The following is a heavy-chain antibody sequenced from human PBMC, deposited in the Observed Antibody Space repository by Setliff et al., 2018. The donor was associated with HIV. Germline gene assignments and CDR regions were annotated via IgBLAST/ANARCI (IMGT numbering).Heavy chain of an antibody. J-gene: IGHJ4*02. CDR3: ARGWEGGMDY. V-gene: IGHV1-46*01. CDR2: INPSGGST. Sequence: ASVKVSCKASGYTFTRYFMHCVRQAPGQGLEWLGMINPSGGSTNYAQKFQGRVTMARDTSTSTVYMELSSLRSEDTAVYYCARGWEGGMDYWGQGTLVTVSS. CDR1: GYTFTRYF. D-gene: IGHD1-26*01.